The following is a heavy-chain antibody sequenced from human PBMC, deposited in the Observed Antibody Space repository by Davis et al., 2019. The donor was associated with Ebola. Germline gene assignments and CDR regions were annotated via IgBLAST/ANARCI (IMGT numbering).Heavy chain of an antibody. CDR1: VITFSSYA. Sequence: PGGSLRLSCTDSVITFSSYAMTWVRQAPGKGLEWVSAISGSGGTTYYAGSVKGRFTVSRDNSKKTMYLQMNSLRAEDTAVYYCAKDDYHSGSPFDYWGQGTLVTVSS. J-gene: IGHJ4*02. V-gene: IGHV3-23*01. D-gene: IGHD1-26*01. CDR2: ISGSGGTT. CDR3: AKDDYHSGSPFDY.